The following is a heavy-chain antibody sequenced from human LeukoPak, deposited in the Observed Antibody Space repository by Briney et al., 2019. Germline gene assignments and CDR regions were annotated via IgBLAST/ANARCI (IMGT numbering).Heavy chain of an antibody. CDR2: VYGSGST. CDR1: GDSISSGNFY. D-gene: IGHD2-2*01. V-gene: IGHV4-61*02. J-gene: IGHJ5*02. CDR3: ARGWGSTSSNYFDP. Sequence: SETLSLTCTVSGDSISSGNFYWSWIRQPAGKGLEWTGRVYGSGSTNYSPSLRSRVTISIDTSNNQFSLKLNSVTAADTAIYYCARGWGSTSSNYFDPWGQGTLVTVSS.